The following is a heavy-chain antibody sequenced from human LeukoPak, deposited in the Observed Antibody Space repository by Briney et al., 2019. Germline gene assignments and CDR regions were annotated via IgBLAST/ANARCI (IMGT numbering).Heavy chain of an antibody. CDR1: GGTFSSYA. V-gene: IGHV1-69*06. CDR2: IIPIFGTA. D-gene: IGHD2-15*01. Sequence: SVKVSCKASGGTFSSYAISWVRQAPGQGLEWMGGIIPIFGTANYAQKFQGRVTITADKSTSTAYMELSSLRSEDTAVYYCVRALGYCSGGSCPTAFDIWGQGTMVTVSS. CDR3: VRALGYCSGGSCPTAFDI. J-gene: IGHJ3*02.